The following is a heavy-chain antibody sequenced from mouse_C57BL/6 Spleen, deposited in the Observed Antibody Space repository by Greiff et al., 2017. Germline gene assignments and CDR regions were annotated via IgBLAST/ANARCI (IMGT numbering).Heavy chain of an antibody. CDR2: SRNKANDYTT. D-gene: IGHD3-2*02. Sequence: EVNVVESGGGLVQSGRSLRLSCATSGFTFSDFYMEWVRQAPGKGLEWIAASRNKANDYTTEYSASVKGRFIVSRDTSQSILYLQMNALRAEDTAIYYCARDAASGYRAMDYWGKGTSVTVSS. J-gene: IGHJ4*01. CDR1: GFTFSDFY. CDR3: ARDAASGYRAMDY. V-gene: IGHV7-1*01.